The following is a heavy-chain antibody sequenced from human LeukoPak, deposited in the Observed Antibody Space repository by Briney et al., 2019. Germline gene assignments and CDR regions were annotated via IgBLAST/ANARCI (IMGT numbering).Heavy chain of an antibody. CDR3: ARSPRTVTTIFGY. D-gene: IGHD5-12*01. Sequence: SETLSLTCTVSGDFISTYYWSWLRQSPGKGLEWIGYIHERGSTNHNPSLKSRVTMSVDTSKNQFSLKLTSVTAADTAVYFCARSPRTVTTIFGYWGQGTLVTVSS. V-gene: IGHV4-59*01. CDR2: IHERGST. CDR1: GDFISTYY. J-gene: IGHJ4*02.